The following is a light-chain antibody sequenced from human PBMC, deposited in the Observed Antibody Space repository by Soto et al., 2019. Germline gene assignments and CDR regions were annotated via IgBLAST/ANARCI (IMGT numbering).Light chain of an antibody. J-gene: IGKJ4*01. CDR3: QQRSNWPLT. CDR1: QSISSQ. CDR2: DAS. V-gene: IGKV3-11*01. Sequence: EIVLTQSPATLSLSPGERATLSCRASQSISSQLAWYQQKPGQAPRLLIHDASNRATGIPARFCGSGSSTDFTLTISSLEPEDFAVYFCQQRSNWPLTFGGGTKVEIK.